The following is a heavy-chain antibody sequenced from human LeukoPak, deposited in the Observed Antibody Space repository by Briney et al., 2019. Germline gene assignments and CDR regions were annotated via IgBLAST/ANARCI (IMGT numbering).Heavy chain of an antibody. J-gene: IGHJ4*02. Sequence: PGGSLRLSCAASGFTFSSYAMSWVRQAPGKGLERVSAISGSGGSTYYADSVKGRFTISRDNSKNTLYLQMNSLRAEDTAVYYCAKKWVLLSWFDYWGQGTLVTVSS. V-gene: IGHV3-23*01. D-gene: IGHD2/OR15-2a*01. CDR3: AKKWVLLSWFDY. CDR1: GFTFSSYA. CDR2: ISGSGGST.